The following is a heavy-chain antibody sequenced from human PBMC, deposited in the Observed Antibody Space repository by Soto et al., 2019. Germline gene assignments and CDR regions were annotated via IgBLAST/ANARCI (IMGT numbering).Heavy chain of an antibody. D-gene: IGHD3-16*01. CDR1: GGSISSGGYY. J-gene: IGHJ4*02. CDR2: IYYSGST. V-gene: IGHV4-31*03. Sequence: QVQLQESGPGLVKPSQTLSLTCTVSGGSISSGGYYWSWIRQHPGKGLEWIGYIYYSGSTYYNPSLKSXATKSXXTSKNQFSLKLSSVTAADTAVYYCARDVSKVGLDYWGQGTLVTVSS. CDR3: ARDVSKVGLDY.